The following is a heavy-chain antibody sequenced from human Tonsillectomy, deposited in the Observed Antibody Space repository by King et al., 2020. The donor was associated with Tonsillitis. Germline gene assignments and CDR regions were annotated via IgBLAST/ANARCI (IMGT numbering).Heavy chain of an antibody. CDR1: GYTFTNYY. CDR2: INPSGGST. D-gene: IGHD3-22*01. Sequence: QLVQSGAEVRKPGASVKVSCKASGYTFTNYYMHWVRQAPGQGLEWMGIINPSGGSTTYAQKFQGRITMTRDTSTSTVYMELSSLRSEDTAVYYCARLREDGGGYTIDYWGQGTLVTVSA. J-gene: IGHJ4*02. V-gene: IGHV1-46*01. CDR3: ARLREDGGGYTIDY.